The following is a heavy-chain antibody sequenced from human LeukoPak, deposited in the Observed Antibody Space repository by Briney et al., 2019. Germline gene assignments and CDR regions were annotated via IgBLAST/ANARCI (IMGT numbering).Heavy chain of an antibody. CDR2: ISYSGST. CDR3: ARRSVGGGERFDY. V-gene: IGHV4-61*01. CDR1: GGSVSSGTYY. Sequence: KPSETLSLTCSVSGGSVSSGTYYWTWIRQPPGKGLEWIGYISYSGSTNYNPSLESRVTISADTSKNQFSLKLSSVTAADTAVYYCARRSVGGGERFDYWGQGILVTVSS. J-gene: IGHJ4*02. D-gene: IGHD3-16*01.